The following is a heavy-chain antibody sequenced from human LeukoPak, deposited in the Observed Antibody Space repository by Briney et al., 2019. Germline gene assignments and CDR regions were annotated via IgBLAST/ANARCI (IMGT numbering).Heavy chain of an antibody. Sequence: GGSLRLSCAASGFTFSSYSMNWVRQAPGKGLEWVGRIRSKTDSETRGYAAPVKGRFIISRDDSRNRVYLEMSSLRTEDTAVYYCTTDPYYGTGTYYPDDAYDFWGQGTTVIVSS. J-gene: IGHJ3*01. V-gene: IGHV3-15*07. CDR1: GFTFSSYS. D-gene: IGHD3-10*01. CDR3: TTDPYYGTGTYYPDDAYDF. CDR2: IRSKTDSETR.